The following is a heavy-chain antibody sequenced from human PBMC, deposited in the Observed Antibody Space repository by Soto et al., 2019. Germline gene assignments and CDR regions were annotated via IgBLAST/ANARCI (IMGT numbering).Heavy chain of an antibody. V-gene: IGHV4-59*01. J-gene: IGHJ3*02. CDR2: IYYSGST. Sequence: SETLSLTCTVSGGSISSYYWSWIRQPPGKGLEWIGYIYYSGSTSYNPSLKSRVSISVDTSKNQFSLKLSSVTAADSAVYYCARSHYLNALDIWGQGTVVTVSS. CDR1: GGSISSYY. CDR3: ARSHYLNALDI. D-gene: IGHD3-10*01.